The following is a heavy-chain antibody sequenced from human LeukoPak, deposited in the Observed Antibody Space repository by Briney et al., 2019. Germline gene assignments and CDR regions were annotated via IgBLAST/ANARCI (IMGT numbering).Heavy chain of an antibody. CDR2: IYYSGST. CDR3: AGRQGYYYYGMDV. J-gene: IGHJ6*02. CDR1: DGSISSYY. Sequence: SETLSLTCTVSDGSISSYYWSWIRQPPGKGLEWIGYIYYSGSTNYNPSLKSRVTISVDTSKNQFSLKLSSVTAADTAVYYCAGRQGYYYYGMDVWGQGTTVTVSS. V-gene: IGHV4-59*01.